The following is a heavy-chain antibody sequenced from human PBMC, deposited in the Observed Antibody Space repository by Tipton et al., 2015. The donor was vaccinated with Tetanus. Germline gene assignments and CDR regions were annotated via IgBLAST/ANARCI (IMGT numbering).Heavy chain of an antibody. CDR1: GFTFSSYA. D-gene: IGHD1-26*01. CDR3: ARAVVGAPGCMDV. Sequence: SLRLSCAASGFTFSSYAMGWVRQAPGKGLEWVSFISGNGGSTYYPDSVKGRFTISRDNSKNTLYLQMNSLRAEDAAIYYCARAVVGAPGCMDVWGQGTTVTVSS. J-gene: IGHJ6*02. V-gene: IGHV3-23*01. CDR2: ISGNGGST.